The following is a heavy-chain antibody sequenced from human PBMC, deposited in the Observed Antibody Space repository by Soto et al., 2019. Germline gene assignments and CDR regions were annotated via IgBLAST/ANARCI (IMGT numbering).Heavy chain of an antibody. V-gene: IGHV6-1*01. J-gene: IGHJ6*02. CDR1: GDSVSRKSAA. CDR3: ARGGYHYYGMDV. CDR2: TYYTSKWYN. Sequence: PSQTLSLTCAISGDSVSRKSAAWNWIRQSPSRGLEWLGRTYYTSKWYNDHALSVKSRITINPDTSKNQFSLQLNSVTPEDTAVYYCARGGYHYYGMDVWGQGTTVTVSS.